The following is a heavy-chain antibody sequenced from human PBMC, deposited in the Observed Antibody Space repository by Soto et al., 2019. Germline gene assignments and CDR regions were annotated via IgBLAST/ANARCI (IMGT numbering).Heavy chain of an antibody. D-gene: IGHD3-10*01. Sequence: QVQLQESGPGLVKPSQTLSLTCTISGGSISSGGYYWSWIRQHPGKGLEWIGYIYYSGSTYYNPSLKSRVTISVDTSKNQFSLKLSSVTAADTAVYYCARVPGYYYGSGSYYGYFDYWGQGTLVTVSS. V-gene: IGHV4-31*03. J-gene: IGHJ4*02. CDR1: GGSISSGGYY. CDR2: IYYSGST. CDR3: ARVPGYYYGSGSYYGYFDY.